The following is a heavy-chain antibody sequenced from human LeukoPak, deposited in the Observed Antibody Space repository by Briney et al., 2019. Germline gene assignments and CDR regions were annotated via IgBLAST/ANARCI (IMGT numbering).Heavy chain of an antibody. J-gene: IGHJ4*02. CDR2: IIPIFGTA. CDR1: GGTFSSYA. V-gene: IGHV1-69*13. CDR3: ASVEMATIDYFDW. D-gene: IGHD5-24*01. Sequence: SVKVSCKASGGTFSSYAISWVRQAPGQGLEWMGGIIPIFGTANYAQKFQDRVTITADESTSTAYMELSSLRSEDTAVYYCASVEMATIDYFDWWGQGTLVTVSS.